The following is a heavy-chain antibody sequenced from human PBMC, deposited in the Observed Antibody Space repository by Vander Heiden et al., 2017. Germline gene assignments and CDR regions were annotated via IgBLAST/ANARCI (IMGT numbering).Heavy chain of an antibody. J-gene: IGHJ4*02. CDR3: TRDFSVAAHDY. CDR2: INSDGSSA. Sequence: EVQLVESGGGLVHPGGARGPYCEASGFTFSDYMMHWVRQGPGKGLVWVSRINSDGSSANYADSVKGRFAISRDNAKNTLYLQMDSLTAEDTAVYFCTRDFSVAAHDYWGQGTLVTVSS. D-gene: IGHD6-19*01. V-gene: IGHV3-74*01. CDR1: GFTFSDYM.